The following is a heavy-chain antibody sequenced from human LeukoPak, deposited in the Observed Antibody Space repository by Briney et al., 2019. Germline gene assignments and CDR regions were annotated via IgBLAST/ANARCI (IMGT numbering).Heavy chain of an antibody. CDR1: GFTFSSYW. Sequence: GGSLRLSCAASGFTFSSYWMSWVRQAPGKGLEWVANIKQDGSEKYYVDSVKGRFTISRDNAKNSLYLQMNSLRAEDTAVYYCARHFTYYCDSSGYYLFDYWGQGTLVTVSS. CDR3: ARHFTYYCDSSGYYLFDY. CDR2: IKQDGSEK. V-gene: IGHV3-7*01. D-gene: IGHD3-22*01. J-gene: IGHJ4*02.